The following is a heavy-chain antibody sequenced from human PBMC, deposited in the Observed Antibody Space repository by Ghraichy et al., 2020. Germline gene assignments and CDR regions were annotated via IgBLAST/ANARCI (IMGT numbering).Heavy chain of an antibody. J-gene: IGHJ6*02. D-gene: IGHD4-23*01. CDR2: ISYDGNNK. V-gene: IGHV3-30*04. CDR3: ARSRPPSYGGSLGMDV. CDR1: GFTFSSYA. Sequence: GGSLRLSCAASGFTFSSYAVHWVRQAPGKGLEWVAVISYDGNNKYYVDSVKGRFTISRDISKNTLYLQMNSLRAEDTAVYYCARSRPPSYGGSLGMDVWGQGTTVTVSS.